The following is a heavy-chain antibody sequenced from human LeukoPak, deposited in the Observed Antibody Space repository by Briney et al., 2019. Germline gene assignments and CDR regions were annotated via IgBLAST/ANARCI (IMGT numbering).Heavy chain of an antibody. J-gene: IGHJ4*02. CDR2: ILYDGSMK. CDR3: ARDPRGPTGYDSSGRDSFDY. Sequence: GGSLRLSCAASGFTFSSYAMHWVRQAPGKGLEWVGVILYDGSMKYYADSVKGRFTISRDNSKNTLYLQMNGLRAEDTAVYYCARDPRGPTGYDSSGRDSFDYWGQGTQVTVSS. V-gene: IGHV3-30*04. CDR1: GFTFSSYA. D-gene: IGHD3-22*01.